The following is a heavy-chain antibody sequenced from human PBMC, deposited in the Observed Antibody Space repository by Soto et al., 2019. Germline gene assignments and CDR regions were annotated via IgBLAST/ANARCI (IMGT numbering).Heavy chain of an antibody. CDR2: INHSGST. D-gene: IGHD3-10*01. V-gene: IGHV4-34*01. CDR3: ARGRNYYGSGSYYRLSRMDV. Sequence: SETLSLTCAVYGGSFSGYYWSWIRQPPGKGLEWIGEINHSGSTNYNPSLKSRVTISVDTSKNQFSLKLSSVTAADTAVYYCARGRNYYGSGSYYRLSRMDVWGKGTTVTVSS. CDR1: GGSFSGYY. J-gene: IGHJ6*04.